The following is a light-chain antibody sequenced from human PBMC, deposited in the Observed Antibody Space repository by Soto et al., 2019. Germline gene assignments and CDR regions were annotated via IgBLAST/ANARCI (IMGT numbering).Light chain of an antibody. CDR2: AAF. J-gene: IGKJ1*01. CDR3: QQYDSSPRT. Sequence: EIVLPQSPGTLSISPGERATLSCRASQSLNRDLAWYQQKPGHAPRLLIYAAFVRATGIPDRFSGSGSGTDFTLTISGLEPEDFAVYYCQQYDSSPRTFGQGTKVDIK. CDR1: QSLNRD. V-gene: IGKV3-20*01.